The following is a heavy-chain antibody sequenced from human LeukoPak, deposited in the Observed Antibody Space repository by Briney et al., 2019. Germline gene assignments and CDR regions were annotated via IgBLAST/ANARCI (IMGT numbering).Heavy chain of an antibody. V-gene: IGHV1-18*01. CDR2: ISAYNGNT. CDR1: GGTFSSYA. CDR3: ARVAGTDPDYYYYGMDV. J-gene: IGHJ6*02. Sequence: GASVKVSCKASGGTFSSYAISWVRQAPGQGLEWMGWISAYNGNTNYAQKLQGRVTMTTDTSTSTAYMELRSLRSDDTAVYYCARVAGTDPDYYYYGMDVWGQGTTVTVSS.